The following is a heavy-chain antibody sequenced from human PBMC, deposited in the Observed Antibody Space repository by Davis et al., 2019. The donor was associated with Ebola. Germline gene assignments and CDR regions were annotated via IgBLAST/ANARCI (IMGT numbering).Heavy chain of an antibody. D-gene: IGHD6-13*01. V-gene: IGHV1-18*01. CDR2: ISAYNGNT. J-gene: IGHJ4*02. CDR1: GYTFTSYG. Sequence: ASVKVSCKASGYTFTSYGISWVRQAPGLGLEWMGWISAYNGNTNYAQKLQGRVTMTTDTSTSTAYMELRSLRSDDTAVYYCARDSPYSSSWSGGDYWGQGTLVTVSS. CDR3: ARDSPYSSSWSGGDY.